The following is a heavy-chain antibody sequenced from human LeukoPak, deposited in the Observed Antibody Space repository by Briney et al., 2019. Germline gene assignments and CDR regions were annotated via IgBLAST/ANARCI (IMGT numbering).Heavy chain of an antibody. D-gene: IGHD4-23*01. CDR1: GFTFDDG. CDR3: ATDYGGNPGSQIDY. CDR2: ISWNSGSI. V-gene: IGHV3-9*01. Sequence: PGGSLRLSCAASGFTFDDGMSWVRQAPGKGLEWVSGISWNSGSIGYADSVKGRFTISRDNAKNSLYLQMNSLRAEDTALYYCATDYGGNPGSQIDYWGQGTLVTVSS. J-gene: IGHJ4*02.